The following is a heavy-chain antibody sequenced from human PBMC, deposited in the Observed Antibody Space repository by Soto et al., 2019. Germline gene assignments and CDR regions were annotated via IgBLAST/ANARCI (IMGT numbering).Heavy chain of an antibody. D-gene: IGHD2-2*01. CDR2: MNPNSGNT. CDR3: ASFEPAAIDSYHFQH. V-gene: IGHV1-8*01. Sequence: QVQLVQSGAEVKKPGASVKVSCKASGYTFTSYDLNWVRQATGQGLEWMGWMNPNSGNTGYAQKVQGRVTMTRNSSISTAYMELSSLRSEDTAVYYCASFEPAAIDSYHFQHWGHGTLVTVCS. J-gene: IGHJ1*01. CDR1: GYTFTSYD.